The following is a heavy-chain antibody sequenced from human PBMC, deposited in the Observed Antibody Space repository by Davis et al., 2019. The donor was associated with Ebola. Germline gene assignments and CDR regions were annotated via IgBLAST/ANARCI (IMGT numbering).Heavy chain of an antibody. J-gene: IGHJ4*02. D-gene: IGHD3-10*01. V-gene: IGHV3-7*03. CDR2: IKEDGSEQ. CDR3: ARDVGVEFDY. CDR1: AFTISMFW. Sequence: PGGSLRLSCTGSAFTISMFWMTWVRQAPGKGLEWVASIKEDGSEQYYVDSVKGRFTISRDNGKNSLYLQMNSLRVEDTAVYYCARDVGVEFDYWGQGTLVTVSS.